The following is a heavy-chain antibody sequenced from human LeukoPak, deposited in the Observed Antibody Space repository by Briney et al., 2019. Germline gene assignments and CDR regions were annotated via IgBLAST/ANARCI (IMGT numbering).Heavy chain of an antibody. CDR2: INPNSGGT. D-gene: IGHD3-3*01. V-gene: IGHV1-2*02. J-gene: IGHJ4*02. CDR3: ARDDTPDYDFWSGYLF. Sequence: ASVKVSCKASGYTFTSYYMHWVRQAPGQGLEWMGWINPNSGGTNYAQKFQGRVTMTRDTSISTAYMELSRLRSDDTAVYYCARDDTPDYDFWSGYLFWGQGTLVTVSS. CDR1: GYTFTSYY.